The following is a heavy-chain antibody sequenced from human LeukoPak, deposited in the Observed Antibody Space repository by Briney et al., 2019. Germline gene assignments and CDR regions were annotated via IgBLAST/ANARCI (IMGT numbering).Heavy chain of an antibody. CDR1: GFTFSSYA. Sequence: GGSLRLSCAASGFTFSSYAMSWVRQAPGKGLEWVSAISGRGGSTYYADSVKGRFTISRDNSKNTLYLQMNSLRAEDTAVYYCAKDGYYDFWSGYYTGAPYYYYMDVWGKGTTVTVSS. CDR3: AKDGYYDFWSGYYTGAPYYYYMDV. CDR2: ISGRGGST. V-gene: IGHV3-23*01. J-gene: IGHJ6*03. D-gene: IGHD3-3*01.